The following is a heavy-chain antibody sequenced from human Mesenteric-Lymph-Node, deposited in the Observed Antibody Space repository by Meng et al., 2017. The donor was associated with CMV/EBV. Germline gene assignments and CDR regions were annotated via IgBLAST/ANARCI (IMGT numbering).Heavy chain of an antibody. CDR1: GFPFNTYA. CDR3: AKIEVTVADNWFDP. D-gene: IGHD6-19*01. J-gene: IGHJ5*02. CDR2: ISGSGGTT. V-gene: IGHV3-23*01. Sequence: GESLKISCAASGFPFNTYAMTWVRQAPGKGLEWVSTISGSGGTTYYADSVKGRFTISRDNSKNTLYLQMSSLRAEDTAVYYCAKIEVTVADNWFDPWGQGTLVTVSS.